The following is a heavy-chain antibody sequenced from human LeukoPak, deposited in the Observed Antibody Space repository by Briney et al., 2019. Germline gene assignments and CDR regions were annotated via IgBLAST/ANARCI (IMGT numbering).Heavy chain of an antibody. D-gene: IGHD5-12*01. CDR2: MNPNSGNT. CDR1: GYTFTSYD. J-gene: IGHJ4*02. V-gene: IGHV1-8*03. Sequence: ASVKVSCKASGYTFTSYDINWVRQATGQGREWMGWMNPNSGNTGYAQKFQGRVTITRNTSISTAYMELSSLRSEDTAVYYCAREDSGYDGIDYWGQGTLVTVSS. CDR3: AREDSGYDGIDY.